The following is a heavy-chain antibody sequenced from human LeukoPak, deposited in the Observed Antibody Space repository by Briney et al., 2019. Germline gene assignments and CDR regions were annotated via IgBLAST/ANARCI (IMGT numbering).Heavy chain of an antibody. J-gene: IGHJ4*02. CDR2: IYYSGST. CDR3: ARERGLVGPDY. CDR1: GGSISSGDYY. V-gene: IGHV4-30-4*01. Sequence: SETLSLTCTVSGGSISSGDYYWSWIRQPPGKGLEWIGYIYYSGSTYYNPSLKSRVTISVDTSKNQFSLKLSSVTAADAAVYYCARERGLVGPDYWGQGTLVTVSS. D-gene: IGHD1-26*01.